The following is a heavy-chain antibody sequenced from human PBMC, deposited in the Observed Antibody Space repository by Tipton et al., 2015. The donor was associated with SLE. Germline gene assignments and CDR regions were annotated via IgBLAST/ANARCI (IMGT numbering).Heavy chain of an antibody. J-gene: IGHJ4*02. CDR1: GASVSSFC. CDR2: VCNSVST. D-gene: IGHD5-12*01. CDR3: TRGSGYSGYERDFDY. Sequence: TLSLTCTVSGASVSSFCWNWIRQSPGKGLEWIACVCNSVSTNYDPSLKSRGTISVDRSKNQFSLKLSSVTAADTAVYYCTRGSGYSGYERDFDYWGQGTLVTVSS. V-gene: IGHV4-59*02.